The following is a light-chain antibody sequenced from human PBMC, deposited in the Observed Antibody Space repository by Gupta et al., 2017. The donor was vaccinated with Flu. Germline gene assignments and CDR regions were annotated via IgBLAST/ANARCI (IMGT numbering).Light chain of an antibody. CDR2: GKN. J-gene: IGLJ2*01. V-gene: IGLV3-19*01. Sequence: SSELTQDPAVSVALGQTVRITCQGDSLRSYYASWYQQKPRQAPVLVIYGKNNRPSGIPDRFSGSSSRNTASLTITGAQAEDEADYYCNSRDSSGDHLLFGGGTKLTVL. CDR1: SLRSYY. CDR3: NSRDSSGDHLL.